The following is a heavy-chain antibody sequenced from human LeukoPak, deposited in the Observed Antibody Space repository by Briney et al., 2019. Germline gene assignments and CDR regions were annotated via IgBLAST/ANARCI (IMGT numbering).Heavy chain of an antibody. V-gene: IGHV3-74*01. CDR1: GFTFSSYW. D-gene: IGHD4-17*01. CDR2: IKGDGSDT. Sequence: GGSLRLSCAASGFTFSSYWMHWVRQTPGKGLVWVSRIKGDGSDTLYADSVKGRFTISRDNSKNTLYLQTSSLGVDDTAVYYCAGASTTVPTPLDYWGQGALVSVSS. CDR3: AGASTTVPTPLDY. J-gene: IGHJ4*02.